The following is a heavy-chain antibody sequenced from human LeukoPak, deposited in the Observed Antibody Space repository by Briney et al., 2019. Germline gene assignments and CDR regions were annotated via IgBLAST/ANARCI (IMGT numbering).Heavy chain of an antibody. CDR2: IYYSGST. V-gene: IGHV4-59*01. Sequence: PSETLSLTCTVSGGSISSYYWSWIRQPPGKGLEWIGHIYYSGSTDYNPSLKSRVTISVDRPKNQFSLRLSSVTAADTAVYYCAREGLVIGYYYYGMDVWGQGTTVTVSS. CDR3: AREGLVIGYYYYGMDV. CDR1: GGSISSYY. J-gene: IGHJ6*02. D-gene: IGHD3-9*01.